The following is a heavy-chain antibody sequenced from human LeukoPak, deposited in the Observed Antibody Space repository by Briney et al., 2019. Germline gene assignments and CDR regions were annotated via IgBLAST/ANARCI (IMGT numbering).Heavy chain of an antibody. CDR3: AKVPYSSSQDPFDY. J-gene: IGHJ4*02. Sequence: GGSLRLSCAASGFTFRSYAMNWVRQAPGMGPQRVSGISGSGGNTFYIDSVKGRFTISRDNSKNTLYLQMNSLRAEDTAVYYCAKVPYSSSQDPFDYWGQGSLVTVSS. CDR1: GFTFRSYA. CDR2: ISGSGGNT. D-gene: IGHD6-19*01. V-gene: IGHV3-23*01.